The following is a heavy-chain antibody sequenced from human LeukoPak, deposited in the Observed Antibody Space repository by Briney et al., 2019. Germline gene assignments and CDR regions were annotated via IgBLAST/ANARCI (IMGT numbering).Heavy chain of an antibody. V-gene: IGHV3-21*01. Sequence: GSLRLSCAASGFTFSSYSMNWVRQAPGKGLEWVSSISSSSSYIYYADSVKGRFTISRDNAKNSLYLQMNSLRAEDTAVYYCARARGYSYGYNYWGQGTLVTVSS. CDR1: GFTFSSYS. CDR2: ISSSSSYI. J-gene: IGHJ4*02. CDR3: ARARGYSYGYNY. D-gene: IGHD5-18*01.